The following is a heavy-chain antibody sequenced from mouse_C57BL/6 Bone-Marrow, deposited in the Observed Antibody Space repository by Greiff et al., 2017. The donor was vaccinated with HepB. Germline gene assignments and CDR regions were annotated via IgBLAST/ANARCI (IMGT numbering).Heavy chain of an antibody. CDR2: INPGSGGT. D-gene: IGHD2-2*01. J-gene: IGHJ2*01. CDR1: GYAFTNYL. V-gene: IGHV1-54*01. CDR3: ALWLRRRDYFDY. Sequence: QVQLQQSGAELVRPGTSVKVSCKASGYAFTNYLIEWVKQRPGQGLEWIGVINPGSGGTNYNEKFKGKATLTADKSSSTAYMQLSSLTSEDSAVYFCALWLRRRDYFDYWGQGTTLTVSS.